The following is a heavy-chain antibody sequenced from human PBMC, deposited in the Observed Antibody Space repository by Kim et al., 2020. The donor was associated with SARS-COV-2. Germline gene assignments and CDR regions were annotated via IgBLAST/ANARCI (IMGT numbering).Heavy chain of an antibody. CDR3: ASEKSPVPAARGMFDY. J-gene: IGHJ4*02. Sequence: SETLSLICTVSGGSISSSSYYWGWIRQPPGKGLEWIGSIYYSGSTYYNPSLKSRVTISVDTSKNQFSLKLSSVTAADTAVYYCASEKSPVPAARGMFDYWGQGTLVTVSS. V-gene: IGHV4-39*01. CDR1: GGSISSSSYY. D-gene: IGHD2-2*01. CDR2: IYYSGST.